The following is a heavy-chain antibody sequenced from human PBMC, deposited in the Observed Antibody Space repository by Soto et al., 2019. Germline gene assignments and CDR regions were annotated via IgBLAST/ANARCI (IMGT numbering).Heavy chain of an antibody. J-gene: IGHJ4*02. V-gene: IGHV4-31*03. CDR3: AKDSGSYGLDY. CDR1: GGSISSGAYY. D-gene: IGHD1-26*01. CDR2: IYFSGST. Sequence: SETLSLTCTVSGGSISSGAYYWSWIRQHPGKGLEWIGYIYFSGSTYYNPPLKSRVTISVDTSKNQFSLKLYSVTAADTAVYYCAKDSGSYGLDYWGQGTLVTVSS.